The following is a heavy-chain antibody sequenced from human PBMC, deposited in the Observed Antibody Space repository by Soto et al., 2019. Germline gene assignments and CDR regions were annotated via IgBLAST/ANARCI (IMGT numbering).Heavy chain of an antibody. Sequence: PGGSLRLSCAASGFTFSSNSMNWVRQAPGMGLEWVSYISSSSGVIYYADSVKGRFTISRDNAKNSLYLQMNSLRDEDTAVYYCARTYYYDSSGSLDYWGQGTLVTVSS. J-gene: IGHJ4*02. CDR2: ISSSSGVI. CDR1: GFTFSSNS. CDR3: ARTYYYDSSGSLDY. D-gene: IGHD3-22*01. V-gene: IGHV3-48*02.